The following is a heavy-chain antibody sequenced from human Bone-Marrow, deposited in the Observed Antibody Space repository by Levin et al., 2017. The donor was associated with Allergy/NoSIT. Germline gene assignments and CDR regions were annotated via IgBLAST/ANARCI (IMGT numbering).Heavy chain of an antibody. Sequence: GGSLRLSCAASGFTFSSYGMHWVRQAPGKGLEWVAVISYDGSNKYYADSVKGRFTISRDNSKNTLYLQMNSLRAEDTAVYYCAKKYMVRGVIVEYYFDYWGQGTLVTVSS. V-gene: IGHV3-30*18. CDR2: ISYDGSNK. D-gene: IGHD3-10*01. CDR1: GFTFSSYG. J-gene: IGHJ4*02. CDR3: AKKYMVRGVIVEYYFDY.